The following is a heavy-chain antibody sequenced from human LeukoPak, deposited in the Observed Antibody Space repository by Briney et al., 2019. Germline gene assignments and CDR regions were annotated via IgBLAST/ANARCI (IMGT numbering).Heavy chain of an antibody. J-gene: IGHJ4*02. CDR3: ARRYDSSGYSDY. CDR1: GYSISSGYY. Sequence: PSETLSLTCAVSGYSISSGYYWGWIRQPPGKGLERIGSIYHSGSTYYNPSLKSRVTISVDTSKNQFSLKLSSVTAADTAVYYCARRYDSSGYSDYWGQGTLVTVSS. V-gene: IGHV4-38-2*01. CDR2: IYHSGST. D-gene: IGHD3-22*01.